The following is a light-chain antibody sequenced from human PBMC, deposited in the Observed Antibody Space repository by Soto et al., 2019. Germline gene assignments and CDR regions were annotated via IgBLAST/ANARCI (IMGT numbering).Light chain of an antibody. J-gene: IGLJ3*02. CDR3: SSYAGSNNLGV. Sequence: QSALTQPPSASGSPGQSVTISCTGTSSDIGGYNYVSWYQHHPGKAPKVMIYEVSKRPSGVPDRFSGSKSGNTASLTVSGLQPKDEADYYCSSYAGSNNLGVFGGGTKLTVL. CDR1: SSDIGGYNY. V-gene: IGLV2-8*01. CDR2: EVS.